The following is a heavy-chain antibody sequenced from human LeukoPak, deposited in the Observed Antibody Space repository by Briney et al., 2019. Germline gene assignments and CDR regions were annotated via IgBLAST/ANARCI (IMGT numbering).Heavy chain of an antibody. CDR3: TRDQTPYY. Sequence: GGSLRLSCTTSGFTFGDYAMTWVRQTPGKGREWVGFIRSEVYGGTPEYAASVKGRFTISRDDSKGIAYLQMNSLKPEDTAMYYCTRDQTPYYWGQGTLVTVSS. CDR1: GFTFGDYA. CDR2: IRSEVYGGTP. J-gene: IGHJ4*02. V-gene: IGHV3-49*04.